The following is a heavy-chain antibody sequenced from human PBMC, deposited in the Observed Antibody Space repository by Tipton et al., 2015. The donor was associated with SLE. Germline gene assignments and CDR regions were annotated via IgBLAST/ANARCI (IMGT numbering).Heavy chain of an antibody. V-gene: IGHV4-39*07. D-gene: IGHD3-3*01. Sequence: TLSLTCTVSGDSISTTTYYWGWVRQPPGKGLEWIGKIYYSGSSYYSGKTYYNPSLKSRLTISVDAPKAQFSLELESVTAADTALYYCTSSWGAYDPSQYWGQGTLVPVSS. CDR2: IYYSGSSYYSGKT. CDR1: GDSISTTTYY. CDR3: TSSWGAYDPSQY. J-gene: IGHJ1*01.